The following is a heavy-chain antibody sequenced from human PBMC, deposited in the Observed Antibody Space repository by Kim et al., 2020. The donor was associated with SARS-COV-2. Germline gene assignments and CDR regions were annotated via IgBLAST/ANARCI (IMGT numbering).Heavy chain of an antibody. V-gene: IGHV3-23*01. CDR1: GFTFSSYA. CDR3: AKDQAQYDILTGLFDY. CDR2: ISGSGGSI. Sequence: GGSLRLSCAASGFTFSSYAMSWVRQAPGKGLEWVSAISGSGGSIYYADSVKGRFTISRDNSKNTLYLQMNSLRAEDTAVYYCAKDQAQYDILTGLFDYWGQGTLVTVSS. J-gene: IGHJ4*02. D-gene: IGHD3-9*01.